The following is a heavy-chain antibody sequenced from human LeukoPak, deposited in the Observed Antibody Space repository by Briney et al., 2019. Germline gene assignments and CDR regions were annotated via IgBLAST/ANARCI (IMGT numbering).Heavy chain of an antibody. CDR3: ARLSVTIGGVIVIPGDY. V-gene: IGHV1-18*01. CDR1: GYTFTSYG. CDR2: ISAYNGNT. J-gene: IGHJ4*02. Sequence: ASVKVSCKASGYTFTSYGISWVRQAPGQGLEWMGWISAYNGNTNYAQKLQGRVTMTTDTSTSTAYMELRSLRSDDTAVYYCARLSVTIGGVIVIPGDYWGQGTLVTVSS. D-gene: IGHD3-16*02.